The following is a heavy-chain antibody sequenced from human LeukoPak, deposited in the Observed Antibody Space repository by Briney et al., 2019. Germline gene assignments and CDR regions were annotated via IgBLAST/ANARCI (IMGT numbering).Heavy chain of an antibody. CDR3: ARGYFDWLLSYFGY. J-gene: IGHJ4*02. V-gene: IGHV3-30-3*01. CDR1: GFTFSSYA. CDR2: ISYDGSNK. D-gene: IGHD3-9*01. Sequence: GGSLRLSCAASGFTFSSYAMHWVRQAPGKGLEWVAVISYDGSNKYYADSVKGRFTISRDNSKNTLYLQMNSLRAEDTAVYYCARGYFDWLLSYFGYWGRGTLVTVSS.